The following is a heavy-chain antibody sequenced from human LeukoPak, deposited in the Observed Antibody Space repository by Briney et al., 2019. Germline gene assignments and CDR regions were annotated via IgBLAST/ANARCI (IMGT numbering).Heavy chain of an antibody. CDR1: GFTFSDHY. D-gene: IGHD3-10*01. CDR3: TRDPYGSGSEGYFYYMDV. V-gene: IGHV3-11*04. J-gene: IGHJ6*03. CDR2: ISGDGDII. Sequence: GGSLRLSCAASGFTFSDHYMSWIRQAPGKGLEWIAHISGDGDIIYHKDSFQGRFAISRDNAKNSLYLQMNNLRAEDTAVYYCTRDPYGSGSEGYFYYMDVWGKGTTVTVS.